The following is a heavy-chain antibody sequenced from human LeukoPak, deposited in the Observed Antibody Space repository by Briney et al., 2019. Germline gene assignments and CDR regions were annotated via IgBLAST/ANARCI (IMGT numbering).Heavy chain of an antibody. D-gene: IGHD2-2*01. V-gene: IGHV3-23*01. Sequence: GGSLRLSCAASGFTFSNYAMSWVRQAPGKGLEWVSVISGSGGSTFYSDSVKGRFTISRDNSKNTLYLQMNNLRAEDTALYYCSRNDRFTSSPRYYFDYWGQGALVTASS. CDR1: GFTFSNYA. CDR3: SRNDRFTSSPRYYFDY. CDR2: ISGSGGST. J-gene: IGHJ4*02.